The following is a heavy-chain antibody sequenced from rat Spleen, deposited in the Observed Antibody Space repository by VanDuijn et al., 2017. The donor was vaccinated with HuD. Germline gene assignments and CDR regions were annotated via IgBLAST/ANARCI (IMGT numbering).Heavy chain of an antibody. Sequence: VQLVESGGGLVQSKESLKISCAASGFTFSNAAMYWVRQAPGKGLEWVARIRTKANNYATYYADSVKGRFSISRDDSKSMVYLQMDNLKTEDTAMYYCTAASNEYWGQGVMVTVSS. J-gene: IGHJ2*01. V-gene: IGHV10-5*01. CDR1: GFTFSNAA. CDR3: TAASNEY. D-gene: IGHD3-1*01. CDR2: IRTKANNYAT.